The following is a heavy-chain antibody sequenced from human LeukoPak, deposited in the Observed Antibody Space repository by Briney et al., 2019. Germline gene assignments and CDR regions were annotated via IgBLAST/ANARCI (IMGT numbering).Heavy chain of an antibody. CDR1: GESFTGYY. CDR3: AGRKVPPVSWRYYYLGLDV. Sequence: PSETLSLTCAVYGESFTGYYWSWIRQPPGKGLEWIAEINHSGTTNGNPSLKSRITISVDTSKNQFSLNLTSVTAADTAVYYCAGRKVPPVSWRYYYLGLDVWGNGTTVTVSS. CDR2: INHSGTT. J-gene: IGHJ6*04. D-gene: IGHD2-2*01. V-gene: IGHV4-34*01.